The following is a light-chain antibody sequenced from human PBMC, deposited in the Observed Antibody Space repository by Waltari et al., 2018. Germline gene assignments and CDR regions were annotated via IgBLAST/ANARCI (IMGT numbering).Light chain of an antibody. Sequence: QSVLTQPPSVYAAPGQRVTIACTVSSSDIGSNYVSWYQHLPGTAPKLVIYENNKRPPGIPDRFSDSKFDTSGTLDITGLQTGDEADYYCGTWHSGLSVVLFGGGTKLTVL. CDR1: SSDIGSNY. CDR3: GTWHSGLSVVL. CDR2: ENN. V-gene: IGLV1-51*02. J-gene: IGLJ3*02.